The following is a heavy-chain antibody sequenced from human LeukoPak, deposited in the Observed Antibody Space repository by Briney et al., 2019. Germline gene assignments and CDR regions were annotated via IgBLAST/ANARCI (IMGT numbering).Heavy chain of an antibody. CDR3: ARDLVVVPAAHITNWFDP. J-gene: IGHJ5*02. D-gene: IGHD2-2*01. Sequence: ASVKVSCKASGYTFATFGISWLRQAPGQGLEWLGWISVYNGDTHFAQRFQGRVTMTTDTSTSTAYMELRSLRSDDTAVYYCARDLVVVPAAHITNWFDPWGQGTLVTVSS. CDR1: GYTFATFG. CDR2: ISVYNGDT. V-gene: IGHV1-18*01.